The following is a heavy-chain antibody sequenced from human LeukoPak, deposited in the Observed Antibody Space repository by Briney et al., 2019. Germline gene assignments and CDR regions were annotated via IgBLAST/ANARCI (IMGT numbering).Heavy chain of an antibody. CDR2: ISSSGSTI. CDR1: GFTFSSYE. J-gene: IGHJ4*02. Sequence: GGSLRLSCAASGFTFSSYEMIWVRQAPGKGLEWVSYISSSGSTIYYADSVKGRFTISRDNAKNSLYLQMNSLRAEDTAVYYCARPQIVVGYFDYWGQGTLVTVSS. V-gene: IGHV3-48*03. CDR3: ARPQIVVGYFDY. D-gene: IGHD3-22*01.